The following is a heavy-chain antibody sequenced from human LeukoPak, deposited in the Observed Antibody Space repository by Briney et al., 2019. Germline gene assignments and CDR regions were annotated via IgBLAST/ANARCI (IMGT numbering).Heavy chain of an antibody. CDR1: GYSFVGYG. D-gene: IGHD1-1*01. V-gene: IGHV1-18*01. J-gene: IGHJ5*02. Sequence: ASVKVSCKASGYSFVGYGITWVRQAPGQGLEWMGWFNPENGNTNYAQKVQGRVTMTADTSTSTSYMELRSLRSDDTAVYYCARAATGVYWFDPWGQGTLVTVSS. CDR2: FNPENGNT. CDR3: ARAATGVYWFDP.